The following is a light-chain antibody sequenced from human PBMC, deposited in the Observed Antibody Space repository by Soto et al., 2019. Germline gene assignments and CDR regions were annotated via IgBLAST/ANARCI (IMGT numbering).Light chain of an antibody. V-gene: IGKV3-20*01. J-gene: IGKJ1*01. CDR1: QSVDSSF. CDR2: GAS. Sequence: EIVLTQSPGSLSLSPGERGTLSCRASQSVDSSFFAWYQQKPDQAPRLLIYGASHRAIGIPDRFSGSGSGTDFTLTISRLEPQDLAVYYCHQYDSSVTFGQGTKVELK. CDR3: HQYDSSVT.